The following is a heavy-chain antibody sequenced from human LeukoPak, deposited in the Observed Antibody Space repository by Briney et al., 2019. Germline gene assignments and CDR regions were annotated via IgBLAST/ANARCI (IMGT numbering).Heavy chain of an antibody. CDR3: ATVLLRYSSGWRYFDY. V-gene: IGHV1-24*01. D-gene: IGHD6-19*01. Sequence: ASVKVSCKVSGYTLTELSMHWVRQAPGKGLEWMGGFDPEDGETIYAQKFQGRVTMTEDTSTGTAYMELSSLRSEDTAVYYCATVLLRYSSGWRYFDYWGQGTLVTVSS. CDR2: FDPEDGET. CDR1: GYTLTELS. J-gene: IGHJ4*02.